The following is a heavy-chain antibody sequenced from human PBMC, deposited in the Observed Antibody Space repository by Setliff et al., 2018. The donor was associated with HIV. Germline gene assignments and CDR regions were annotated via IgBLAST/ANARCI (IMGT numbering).Heavy chain of an antibody. Sequence: KASETLSLTCTVYGGSFSGYYWSWIRQPPGMGLEWIGEINHSGSTNYNPSLKSRVTISVDTSKKQISLKMSSVTAADTAVYYCARSPGSRAATGADRFDPWGQGTLVTVSS. V-gene: IGHV4-34*01. D-gene: IGHD2-15*01. CDR2: INHSGST. J-gene: IGHJ5*02. CDR1: GGSFSGYY. CDR3: ARSPGSRAATGADRFDP.